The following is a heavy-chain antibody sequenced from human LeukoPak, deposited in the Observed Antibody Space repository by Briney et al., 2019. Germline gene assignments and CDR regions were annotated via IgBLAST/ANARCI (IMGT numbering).Heavy chain of an antibody. CDR3: ARDPLPDIVVVPAALRGGWFDP. D-gene: IGHD2-2*01. CDR1: GGSISSYY. J-gene: IGHJ5*02. CDR2: IYYSGST. V-gene: IGHV4-59*01. Sequence: SETLSLXCTVSGGSISSYYWSWIRQPPGKGLEWIGYIYYSGSTNYNPSLKSRVTISVDTSKNQFSLKLSSVTAADTAVYYCARDPLPDIVVVPAALRGGWFDPWGQGTLVTVSS.